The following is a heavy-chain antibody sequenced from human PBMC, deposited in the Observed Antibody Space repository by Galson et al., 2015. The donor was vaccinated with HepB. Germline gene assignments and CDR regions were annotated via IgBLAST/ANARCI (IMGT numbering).Heavy chain of an antibody. J-gene: IGHJ4*02. Sequence: PALVKPTQTLTLTCTFSGFSLSTSGVGVGWIRQPPGKALEWLALIYWNDDKRYSPSLKSRLTITKDTSKNQVVLTMTNMDPVDTATYYCAHEDYGDYFDYWGQGTLVTASS. D-gene: IGHD4-17*01. CDR3: AHEDYGDYFDY. CDR2: IYWNDDK. V-gene: IGHV2-5*01. CDR1: GFSLSTSGVG.